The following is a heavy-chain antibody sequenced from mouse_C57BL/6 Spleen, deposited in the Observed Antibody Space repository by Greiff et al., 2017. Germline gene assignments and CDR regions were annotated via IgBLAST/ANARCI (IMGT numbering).Heavy chain of an antibody. J-gene: IGHJ1*03. Sequence: EVQVVESGGGLVKPGGSLKLSCAASGFTFSSYAMSWVRQTPEKRLEWVATISDGGSYTYYPDNVKGRFTISRDNAKNNLYLQMSHLKSEDTAMYYCAREGLEGYFDVWGTGTTVTVSS. CDR2: ISDGGSYT. V-gene: IGHV5-4*01. D-gene: IGHD2-2*01. CDR1: GFTFSSYA. CDR3: AREGLEGYFDV.